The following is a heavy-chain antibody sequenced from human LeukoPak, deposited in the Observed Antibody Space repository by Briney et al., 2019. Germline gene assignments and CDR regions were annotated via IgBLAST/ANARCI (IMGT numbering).Heavy chain of an antibody. CDR2: IIPIFGTA. D-gene: IGHD3-3*01. J-gene: IGHJ4*02. Sequence: ASVKVSCKASGGTFSSYAISWVRQAPGQGLEWMGGIIPIFGTANYAQKFQGRVTITADESTSTAYMELSSLRSEDTAVYYCASEGGFYYDFWSGYTYWGQGTLVTVSS. CDR3: ASEGGFYYDFWSGYTY. CDR1: GGTFSSYA. V-gene: IGHV1-69*13.